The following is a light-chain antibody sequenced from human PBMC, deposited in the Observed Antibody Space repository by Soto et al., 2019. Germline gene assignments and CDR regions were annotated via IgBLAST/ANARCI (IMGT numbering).Light chain of an antibody. J-gene: IGLJ2*01. CDR2: INN. V-gene: IGLV1-40*01. CDR1: SSNIGAGYD. Sequence: QSVLTQPPSVSGAPGQRVTISCSGSSSNIGAGYDVHWYQQLPGTAPRLLIYINNNRPSGVPDRFSASKAGTSACLAITGLQAEDEADYYCHSYDSSLSGSVVFGGGTKLTVL. CDR3: HSYDSSLSGSVV.